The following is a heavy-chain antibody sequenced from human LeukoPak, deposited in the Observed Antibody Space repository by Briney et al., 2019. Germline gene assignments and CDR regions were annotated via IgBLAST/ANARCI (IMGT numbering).Heavy chain of an antibody. J-gene: IGHJ4*02. D-gene: IGHD2-15*01. CDR1: GGTFSSYA. V-gene: IGHV1-69*04. CDR3: ARDGCSGGSCYPDY. Sequence: GASVKVSCKASGGTFSSYAIIWVRQAPGQGLEWMGRIIPILGIANYAQKFQGRVTITADKSTSTAYMELSSLRSEDTAVYYCARDGCSGGSCYPDYWGQGTLVTVSS. CDR2: IIPILGIA.